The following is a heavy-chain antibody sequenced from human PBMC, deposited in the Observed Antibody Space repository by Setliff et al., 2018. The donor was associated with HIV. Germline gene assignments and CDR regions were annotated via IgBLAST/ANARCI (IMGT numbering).Heavy chain of an antibody. Sequence: PGGSLRLSCAASGFTFDDYAMYWVRQAPGKGLEWVSLINWDGGTTYYAESVKGRFTISRDNSKDSLYLQMNSLRAEDTALYYCAKGLATVTSHTEIDYWGQGTLVTVSS. CDR1: GFTFDDYA. CDR2: INWDGGTT. V-gene: IGHV3-43D*04. D-gene: IGHD4-17*01. CDR3: AKGLATVTSHTEIDY. J-gene: IGHJ4*02.